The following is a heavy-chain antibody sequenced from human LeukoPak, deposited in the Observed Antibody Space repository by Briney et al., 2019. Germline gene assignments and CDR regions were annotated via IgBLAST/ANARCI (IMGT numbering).Heavy chain of an antibody. Sequence: GGSLRLSCAASGFTFSSYAMSWVRQAPGKGLEWVSAISGSGGSTYYADSVKGRFTISRDNSKNTLYLQMNSLRAEDTAVYYCAKGIAAAGTPIPYYYYGMDVWGQGTTVTVSS. CDR2: ISGSGGST. J-gene: IGHJ6*02. V-gene: IGHV3-23*01. CDR1: GFTFSSYA. D-gene: IGHD6-13*01. CDR3: AKGIAAAGTPIPYYYYGMDV.